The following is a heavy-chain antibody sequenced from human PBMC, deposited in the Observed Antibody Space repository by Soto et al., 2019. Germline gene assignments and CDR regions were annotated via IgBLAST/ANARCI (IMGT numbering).Heavy chain of an antibody. CDR1: GYTFTSYG. V-gene: IGHV1-18*01. Sequence: QVQLVQSGAEVKKPGASVKVSCKASGYTFTSYGISWVRQAPGQGLEWMGWISAYNGNTNYAQKLQGRVTMTTDTSTSTGYMELRSLRSDDTAVYYCARVREDIVVVDYYYYMDVWGKGTTVTVSS. CDR2: ISAYNGNT. D-gene: IGHD2-2*01. J-gene: IGHJ6*03. CDR3: ARVREDIVVVDYYYYMDV.